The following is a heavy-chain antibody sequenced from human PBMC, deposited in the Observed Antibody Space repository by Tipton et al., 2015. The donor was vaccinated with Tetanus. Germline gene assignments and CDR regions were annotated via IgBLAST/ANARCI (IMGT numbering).Heavy chain of an antibody. CDR2: IYYSGNS. Sequence: TLSLTCAVYGASFSDYYWSWIRQPPGKGLEWIGYIYYSGNSDYNPSLKSRVTLSVDTSNNQFSLKLNSVTAADTAVYYCARLASYSNHLDAWGQGALVTVSS. CDR3: ARLASYSNHLDA. CDR1: GASFSDYY. V-gene: IGHV4-30-4*01. D-gene: IGHD4-11*01. J-gene: IGHJ4*02.